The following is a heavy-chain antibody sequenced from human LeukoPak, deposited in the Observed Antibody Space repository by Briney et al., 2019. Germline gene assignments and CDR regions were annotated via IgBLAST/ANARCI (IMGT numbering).Heavy chain of an antibody. J-gene: IGHJ4*02. D-gene: IGHD5-18*01. CDR2: IYYSGST. V-gene: IGHV4-59*08. CDR3: ATCCGYSYANDY. CDR1: GGSISSYY. Sequence: PSETLSLTCTVSGGSISSYYWSWIRQPPGKGLEWIGYIYYSGSTNYNPSLKSRVTISVDTSKNQFSLKLGSVTAADTAVYYCATCCGYSYANDYWGQGTLVTVSS.